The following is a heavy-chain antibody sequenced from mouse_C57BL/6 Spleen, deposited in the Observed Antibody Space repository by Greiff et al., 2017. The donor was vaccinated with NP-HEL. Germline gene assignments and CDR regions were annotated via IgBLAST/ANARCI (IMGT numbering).Heavy chain of an antibody. J-gene: IGHJ2*01. Sequence: QVQLQQPGAELVRPGSSVKLSCKASGYTFTSYWMDWVKQRPGQGLEWIGNIYPSDSETHYNQKFKDKATLTVDKSSSTAYMQLSSLTSEDSAVYYCAREGVFPAYYFDYWGQGTTLTVSS. CDR3: AREGVFPAYYFDY. CDR2: IYPSDSET. V-gene: IGHV1-61*01. CDR1: GYTFTSYW.